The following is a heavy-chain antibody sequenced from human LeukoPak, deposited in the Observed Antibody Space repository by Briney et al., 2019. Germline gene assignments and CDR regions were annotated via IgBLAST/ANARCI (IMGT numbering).Heavy chain of an antibody. J-gene: IGHJ4*02. CDR2: INHSGST. CDR1: GGSFSGYY. CDR3: ARVGEYSGYDSDY. D-gene: IGHD5-12*01. V-gene: IGHV4-34*01. Sequence: SETLSLTCAAYGGSFSGYYWSWIRQPPGKGLEWIGEINHSGSTNYNPSLKSRVTISVDTSKNQFSLKLSSVTAADTAVYYCARVGEYSGYDSDYWGQGTLVTVSS.